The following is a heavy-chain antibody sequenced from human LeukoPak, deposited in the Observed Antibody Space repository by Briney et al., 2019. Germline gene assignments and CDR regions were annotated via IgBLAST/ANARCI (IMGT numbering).Heavy chain of an antibody. CDR3: ARDRGSGWHTFDY. D-gene: IGHD6-19*01. CDR1: GFTFSNYW. V-gene: IGHV3-21*01. Sequence: PGGSLRLSCAASGFTFSNYWMIWVRQAPGKGLEWVSSISSSTSYMSYADSVRGRFTISRDNTKNSLYLQMNSLRAEDTAVYYCARDRGSGWHTFDYWGQGTLVTVSS. J-gene: IGHJ4*02. CDR2: ISSSTSYM.